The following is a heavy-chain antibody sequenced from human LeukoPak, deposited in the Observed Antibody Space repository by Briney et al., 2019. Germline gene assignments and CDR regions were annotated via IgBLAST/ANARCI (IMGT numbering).Heavy chain of an antibody. CDR3: ARGFIGSGWTLYYFDY. Sequence: SETLSLTCTVSGGSISSSSYYWSWIRQPPGKGLEWIGYIYYSGSTNYNPSLKSRVTISVDTSKNHFSLKVSSVTAADTAVYYCARGFIGSGWTLYYFDYWGQGTLVTVSS. J-gene: IGHJ4*02. CDR2: IYYSGST. D-gene: IGHD6-19*01. V-gene: IGHV4-61*03. CDR1: GGSISSSSYY.